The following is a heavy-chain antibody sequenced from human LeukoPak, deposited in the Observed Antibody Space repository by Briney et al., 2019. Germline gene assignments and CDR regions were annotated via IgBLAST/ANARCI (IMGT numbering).Heavy chain of an antibody. V-gene: IGHV3-9*01. D-gene: IGHD6-19*01. J-gene: IGHJ4*02. CDR1: GFIFNNYA. Sequence: GRSPRLSCAGSGFIFNNYAMHWVRQPPGKGLEWVSGISWNSGSIDYADSVKGRFTISRDNAKNSLYLQMNSLRVEDTAFYYCAKDNRRHYTSGPNPDSLHWGQGALVTVSS. CDR2: ISWNSGSI. CDR3: AKDNRRHYTSGPNPDSLH.